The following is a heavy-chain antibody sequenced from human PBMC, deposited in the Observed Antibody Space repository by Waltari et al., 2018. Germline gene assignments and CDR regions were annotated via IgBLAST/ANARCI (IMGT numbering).Heavy chain of an antibody. CDR1: GGSFSGYY. J-gene: IGHJ4*02. CDR2: IKHSGRT. CDR3: ASYSSSWPQSEGNFDY. Sequence: QVQLQQWGAGLLKPSETLSLTCAVYGGSFSGYYWIWIRQPPGKGLEWIGEIKHSGRTNYNPSLKSRVTISVDTSKNQFSLKLSSVTAADTAVYYCASYSSSWPQSEGNFDYWGQGTLVTVSS. V-gene: IGHV4-34*01. D-gene: IGHD6-13*01.